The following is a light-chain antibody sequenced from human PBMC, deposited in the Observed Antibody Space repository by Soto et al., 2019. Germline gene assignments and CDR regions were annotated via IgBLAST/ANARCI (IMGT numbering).Light chain of an antibody. CDR1: QNINNY. Sequence: DIQMTQSPSSLSASVWDRGTIAFQASQNINNYLNWYQQKPGRAPKLLIYDASNLEAGVPSRFRGSGSGTDFTFTISRLQPEDIATYYCQQYENLPTFGQGTRLEIK. CDR3: QQYENLPT. CDR2: DAS. J-gene: IGKJ5*01. V-gene: IGKV1-33*01.